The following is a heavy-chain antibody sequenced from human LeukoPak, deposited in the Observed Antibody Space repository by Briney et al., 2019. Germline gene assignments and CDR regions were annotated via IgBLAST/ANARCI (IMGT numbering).Heavy chain of an antibody. CDR1: GFTVNSNS. CDR2: IYSGDST. Sequence: GGSLRLSCAASGFTVNSNSMSWVRQATGKGLECVAAIYSGDSTYYPDSVKGRFGISRDNSKNTLYLQMSSLRAEDTAIYYCVGRPYYYYGMDVWGQGTTVTVSS. CDR3: VGRPYYYYGMDV. V-gene: IGHV3-53*01. J-gene: IGHJ6*02.